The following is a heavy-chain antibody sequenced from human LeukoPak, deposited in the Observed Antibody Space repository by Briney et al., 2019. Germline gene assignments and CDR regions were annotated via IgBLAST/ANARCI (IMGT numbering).Heavy chain of an antibody. CDR3: ARKTRRGVDY. Sequence: GSLRLSCAASGLTFTNAWMSWIRQPPGKGLEWIGEINHSGSTNYNPSLKSRVTISVDTSKNQFSLKLSSVTAADTAVYYCARKTRRGVDYWGQGTLVTVSS. CDR1: GLTFTNAW. CDR2: INHSGST. J-gene: IGHJ4*02. D-gene: IGHD3-10*01. V-gene: IGHV4-34*01.